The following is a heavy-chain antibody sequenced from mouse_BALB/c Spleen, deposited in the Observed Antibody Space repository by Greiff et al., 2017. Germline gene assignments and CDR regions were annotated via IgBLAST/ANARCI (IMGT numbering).Heavy chain of an antibody. J-gene: IGHJ3*01. D-gene: IGHD1-1*01. V-gene: IGHV5-6-4*01. CDR3: TRDGDYYGSSPAWFAY. Sequence: EVQVVESGGGLVKPGGSLKLSCAASGFTFSSYSMSWVRQIPEKRLEWVGTISSGGSYTYYPDSVKGRFTISRDNAKNTLYLQMSSLKSEDTAMYYCTRDGDYYGSSPAWFAYWGQGTLVTVSA. CDR2: ISSGGSYT. CDR1: GFTFSSYS.